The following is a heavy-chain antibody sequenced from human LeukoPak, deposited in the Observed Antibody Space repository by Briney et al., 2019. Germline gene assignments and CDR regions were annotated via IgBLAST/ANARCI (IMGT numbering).Heavy chain of an antibody. V-gene: IGHV3-74*03. D-gene: IGHD3-10*01. CDR1: GFTFSNYW. CDR3: ARDKESGEFREIDY. Sequence: GASLRLSCAASGFTFSNYWVRWVRQAPGKGLVWVSRINRDGSTTKYEDCVKARFTVYRDNAKNTLNLQMSSLRGEDTAVYYCARDKESGEFREIDYWGQGTLVTVSS. J-gene: IGHJ4*02. CDR2: INRDGSTT.